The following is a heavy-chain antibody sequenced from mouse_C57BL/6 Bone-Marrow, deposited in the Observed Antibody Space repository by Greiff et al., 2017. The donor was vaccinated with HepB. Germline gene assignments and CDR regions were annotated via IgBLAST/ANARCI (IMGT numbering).Heavy chain of an antibody. CDR1: GFSLTSYA. CDR3: ARMYYYGSSSPWFAY. V-gene: IGHV2-9-1*01. D-gene: IGHD1-1*01. CDR2: IWTGGGT. Sequence: VQLVESGPGLVAPSQSLSITCTVSGFSLTSYAISWVRQPPGKGLEWLGVIWTGGGTNYNSALKSRLSISKDNSKSQVFLKMNSLQTDDTARYYCARMYYYGSSSPWFAYWGQGTLVTVSA. J-gene: IGHJ3*01.